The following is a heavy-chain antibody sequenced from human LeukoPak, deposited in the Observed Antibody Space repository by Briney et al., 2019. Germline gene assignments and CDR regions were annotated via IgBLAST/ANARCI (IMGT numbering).Heavy chain of an antibody. CDR1: GGSIGSGSYY. J-gene: IGHJ4*02. CDR2: IYTSGST. CDR3: ARGEENFDY. D-gene: IGHD1-26*01. Sequence: SETLSLTCTVSGGSIGSGSYYWSWIRQPAGKGLEWIGRIYTSGSTNYNPSLKSRVTISVDTSKNQFSLKLSSVTAADTAVYYCARGEENFDYWGQGTLVTVSS. V-gene: IGHV4-61*02.